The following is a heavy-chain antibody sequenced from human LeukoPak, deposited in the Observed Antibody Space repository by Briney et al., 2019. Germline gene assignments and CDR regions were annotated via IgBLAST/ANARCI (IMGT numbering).Heavy chain of an antibody. V-gene: IGHV3-48*03. Sequence: GGSLRLSCAASGFTFSNYEMHWVRQAPGKGLEWVSYISNSDSTIYYADSVKGRFTISRDNAKNSMYLQMNSLRAEDTAVYYCARDYGGSSPFDYWGQGTLVTVSS. D-gene: IGHD4-23*01. CDR1: GFTFSNYE. J-gene: IGHJ4*02. CDR3: ARDYGGSSPFDY. CDR2: ISNSDSTI.